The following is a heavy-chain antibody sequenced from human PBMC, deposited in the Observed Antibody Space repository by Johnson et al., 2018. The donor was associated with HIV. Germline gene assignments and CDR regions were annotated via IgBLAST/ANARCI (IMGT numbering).Heavy chain of an antibody. CDR3: AKALGVYGDYVLDAFDI. D-gene: IGHD4-17*01. CDR1: GFTFSSYG. V-gene: IGHV3-30*02. CDR2: IRYDGSNK. J-gene: IGHJ3*02. Sequence: VQLVESGRGVVQPGGSLRLSCAASGFTFSSYGMHWVRQAPGKGLEWVAFIRYDGSNKYYADSVKGRFTISRDNSKNTLYLQMNSLRAEDTAVYYCAKALGVYGDYVLDAFDIWGQGTMVTVSS.